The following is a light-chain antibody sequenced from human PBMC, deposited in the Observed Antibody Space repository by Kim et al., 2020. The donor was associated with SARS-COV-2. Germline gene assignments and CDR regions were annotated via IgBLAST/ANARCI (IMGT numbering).Light chain of an antibody. J-gene: IGKJ5*01. Sequence: EIVLTHSPGTLSLSPGERATLSCRASQSVTSSYLAWYQQKPGQALRLLIYGASSRATGIPDRFSGSGSGTDFTLTISRLEPEDFAVYYCQQYGSSHTFGQGTRLEIK. CDR1: QSVTSSY. CDR2: GAS. V-gene: IGKV3-20*01. CDR3: QQYGSSHT.